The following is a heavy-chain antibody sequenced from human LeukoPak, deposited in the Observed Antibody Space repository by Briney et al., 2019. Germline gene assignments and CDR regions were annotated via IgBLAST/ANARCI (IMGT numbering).Heavy chain of an antibody. CDR1: GFTVSSNY. D-gene: IGHD3-22*01. CDR2: IYSGGST. J-gene: IGHJ5*02. V-gene: IGHV3-66*02. CDR3: ARAQYYYDSSGYLNWFDP. Sequence: GGSLRLSCAASGFTVSSNYMSWVRQAPGKGLEWVSVIYSGGSTYYADSVKGRFTISRDNSKSTLYLQMNSLRAEDTAVYYCARAQYYYDSSGYLNWFDPWGQGTLVTVSS.